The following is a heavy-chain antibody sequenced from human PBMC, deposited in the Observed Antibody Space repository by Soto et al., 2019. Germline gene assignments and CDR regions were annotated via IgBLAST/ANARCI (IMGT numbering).Heavy chain of an antibody. CDR2: ITSSGESA. V-gene: IGHV3-23*01. D-gene: IGHD4-17*01. CDR3: AHPRGYGVFDAVDI. J-gene: IGHJ3*02. Sequence: PGGSLRLSCATSGFVFTNYAMNWVRQAPGKGLEWVSAITSSGESAFYAESVRGRSTISRDNSLNTLYLQMRSLRPEDTAVYYCAHPRGYGVFDAVDIWGQGIMVTVSS. CDR1: GFVFTNYA.